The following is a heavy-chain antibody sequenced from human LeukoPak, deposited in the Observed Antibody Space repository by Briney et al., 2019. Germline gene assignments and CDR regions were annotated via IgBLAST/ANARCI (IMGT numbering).Heavy chain of an antibody. D-gene: IGHD3-10*01. J-gene: IGHJ4*02. CDR2: IYTSGST. V-gene: IGHV4-61*02. CDR1: GGSTSSGSYY. Sequence: PSQTLSLTCTVSGGSTSSGSYYWSWIRQPAGKGLEWIGRIYTSGSTNHNPSLKSRVTISVDTSKNQFSLKLSSVTAADTAVYYCARLRYYGSGSYLDYWGQGTLVTVSS. CDR3: ARLRYYGSGSYLDY.